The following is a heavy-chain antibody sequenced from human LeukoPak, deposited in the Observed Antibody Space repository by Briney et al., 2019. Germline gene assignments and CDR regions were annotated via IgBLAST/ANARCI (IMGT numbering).Heavy chain of an antibody. Sequence: GGSLRLSCAASGFTFSSYSMNWVPQAPGKGLEWVSSISSSSSYIYYADSVKGRFTISRDNAKNSLYLQMNSLRAEDTAVYYCAREATYYGSGSYSPDWGQGTLVTVSS. CDR3: AREATYYGSGSYSPD. V-gene: IGHV3-21*04. CDR1: GFTFSSYS. J-gene: IGHJ4*02. CDR2: ISSSSSYI. D-gene: IGHD3-10*01.